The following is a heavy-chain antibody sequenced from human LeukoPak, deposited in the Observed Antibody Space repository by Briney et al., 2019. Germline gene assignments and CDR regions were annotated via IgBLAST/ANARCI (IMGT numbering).Heavy chain of an antibody. CDR1: GFTFRSYA. CDR2: ISGSGDRT. D-gene: IGHD3-9*01. Sequence: GGSLRLSCAASGFTFRSYAMSWVRQAPGKGLEWVSAISGSGDRTYYADSVKGRFTISRDNSKNTVSLQMNSLRAEDTAVYYCAKRGEYRVLTGYSTFEYWGQGTLVTVSS. J-gene: IGHJ4*02. CDR3: AKRGEYRVLTGYSTFEY. V-gene: IGHV3-23*01.